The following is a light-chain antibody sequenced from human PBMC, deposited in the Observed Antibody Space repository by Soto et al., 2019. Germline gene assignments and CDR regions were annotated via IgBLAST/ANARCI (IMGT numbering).Light chain of an antibody. CDR2: YNS. CDR3: QSYDSSLSAYV. Sequence: QAVVTQPPSVSGAPGQRVTISCTGSSSNIGAGYDAHWYQHLPGTAPKLLIFYNSNRPSGVPDRFSGSKSGTSASLAITGLQAEDEADYYCQSYDSSLSAYVFGTGTKLTVL. V-gene: IGLV1-40*01. CDR1: SSNIGAGYD. J-gene: IGLJ1*01.